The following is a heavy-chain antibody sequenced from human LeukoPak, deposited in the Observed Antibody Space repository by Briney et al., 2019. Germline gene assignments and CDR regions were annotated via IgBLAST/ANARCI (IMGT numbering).Heavy chain of an antibody. Sequence: GGSLRLSCAASGFTFSIYWMSWVRQAPGKGLEWVANIKEDGSETYYVDSVKGRFTISRDNAKNSLYLQMNSLRAEDTAVYYCAKDASSSWYNWFDPWGQGTLVTVSS. V-gene: IGHV3-7*01. CDR3: AKDASSSWYNWFDP. J-gene: IGHJ5*02. CDR1: GFTFSIYW. CDR2: IKEDGSET. D-gene: IGHD6-13*01.